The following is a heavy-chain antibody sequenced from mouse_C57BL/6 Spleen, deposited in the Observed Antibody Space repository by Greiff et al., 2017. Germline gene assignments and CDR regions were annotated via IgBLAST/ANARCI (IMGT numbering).Heavy chain of an antibody. Sequence: VQLQQPGAELVRPGTSVKLSCKASGYTFTSYWMHWVKQRPGQGLEWIGVIDPSDSYTNYNQKFKGKATLTVETSSSTAYMQLRSLTSEDSAVYYCARGRTGEYDGYYFDYWGQGTTLTVSS. V-gene: IGHV1-59*01. CDR1: GYTFTSYW. J-gene: IGHJ2*01. CDR3: ARGRTGEYDGYYFDY. D-gene: IGHD2-4*01. CDR2: IDPSDSYT.